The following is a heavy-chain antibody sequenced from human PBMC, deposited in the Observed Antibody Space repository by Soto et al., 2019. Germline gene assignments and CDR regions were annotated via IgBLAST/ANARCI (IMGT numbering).Heavy chain of an antibody. Sequence: GGSLRLSCAASGLTFSSYAMSWVRQAPGRGLEWVSHISNSGRSTKYADSVKGRFTISRDNSKNTLYLQMNSLRAEDTAIYYCAKDALAYYDFWSWGQGTLVTVSS. CDR1: GLTFSSYA. CDR2: ISNSGRST. J-gene: IGHJ4*02. V-gene: IGHV3-23*01. D-gene: IGHD3-3*01. CDR3: AKDALAYYDFWS.